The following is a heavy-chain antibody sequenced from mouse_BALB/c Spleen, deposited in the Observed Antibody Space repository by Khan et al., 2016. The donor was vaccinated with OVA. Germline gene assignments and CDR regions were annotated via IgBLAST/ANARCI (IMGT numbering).Heavy chain of an antibody. CDR2: INPTSGYT. CDR1: GYTFTSYW. Sequence: QVQLQQSGAELAKPGASVKMSCTASGYTFTSYWMHWIKQRPGQGLEWIGYINPTSGYTDYTQKFKDKATLTADKSSSTAYMQMSSLTSDDSAVYYCARDRIDYWGQGTALTVSS. CDR3: ARDRIDY. J-gene: IGHJ2*01. V-gene: IGHV1-7*01.